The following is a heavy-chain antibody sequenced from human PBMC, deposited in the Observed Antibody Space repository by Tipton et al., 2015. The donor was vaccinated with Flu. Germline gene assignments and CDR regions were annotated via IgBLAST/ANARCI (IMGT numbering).Heavy chain of an antibody. CDR2: IHYSGST. J-gene: IGHJ4*02. Sequence: TLSLTCKVSGDSISSNNYYWNWIRQHPGRGLEWIGYIHYSGSTYYNPSLKSRVTISVDMSKNQFSLKLSSVTAADTAVYYCARRKTVTTRLTYFDYWGQGTLVTVS. V-gene: IGHV4-30-4*08. CDR3: ARRKTVTTRLTYFDY. CDR1: GDSISSNNYY. D-gene: IGHD4-17*01.